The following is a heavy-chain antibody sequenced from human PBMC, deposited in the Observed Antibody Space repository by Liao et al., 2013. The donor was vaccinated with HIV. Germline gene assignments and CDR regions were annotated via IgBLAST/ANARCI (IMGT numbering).Heavy chain of an antibody. CDR2: IYTGMSTTGTT. Sequence: QVRLQESGPGLVKPSQTLSLTCTVSGDLIRRDNYYWTWIRQPAGKGLEWIGHIYTGMSTTGTTNYNPSLKSRVSMSVDTSKNQFSLKLSSVTAADTAVYYCAAGVNWGIDGAFESWGQGTLVTVSS. D-gene: IGHD3-16*01. J-gene: IGHJ4*02. V-gene: IGHV4-61*02. CDR1: GDLIRRDNYY. CDR3: AAGVNWGIDGAFES.